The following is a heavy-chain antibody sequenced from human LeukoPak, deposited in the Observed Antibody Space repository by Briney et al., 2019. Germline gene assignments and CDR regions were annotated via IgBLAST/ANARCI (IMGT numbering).Heavy chain of an antibody. V-gene: IGHV1-18*01. J-gene: IGHJ5*02. Sequence: GASVKVSCKASGYTFTSYGISWVRQAPGQGLEWMGWISAYNGNTNYAQKLQGRVTMTTDTSTSTAYMELRSLRSDDTAVYYCARDNYDILTGYYTGYWFDPWGQGTLVTVSS. D-gene: IGHD3-9*01. CDR1: GYTFTSYG. CDR2: ISAYNGNT. CDR3: ARDNYDILTGYYTGYWFDP.